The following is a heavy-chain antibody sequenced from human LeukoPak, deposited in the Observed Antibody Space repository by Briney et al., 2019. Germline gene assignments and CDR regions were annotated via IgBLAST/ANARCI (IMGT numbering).Heavy chain of an antibody. CDR2: ISGSGGST. Sequence: GGSLRLSCAASGFTFSSYAMSWVRQAPGKGLEWVSAISGSGGSTYYADSVKGRFTISRDNSKNTLYLQMNSLRAEDTAVYYCARASISGWAYFDYWGQGTLVTVSS. CDR1: GFTFSSYA. J-gene: IGHJ4*02. CDR3: ARASISGWAYFDY. D-gene: IGHD6-19*01. V-gene: IGHV3-23*01.